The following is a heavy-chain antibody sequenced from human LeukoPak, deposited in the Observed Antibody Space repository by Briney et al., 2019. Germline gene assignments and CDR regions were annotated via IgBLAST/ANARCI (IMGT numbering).Heavy chain of an antibody. Sequence: ASVKVSCKASGYTFTSYGINWVRQATGQGLEWMGWMNPNSGNTGYAQKLQGRVTMTTDTSTSTAYMELRSLRSDDTAVYYCARSKGIAAAGTALGYWGQGTLVTVSS. CDR3: ARSKGIAAAGTALGY. J-gene: IGHJ4*02. V-gene: IGHV1-18*01. D-gene: IGHD6-13*01. CDR1: GYTFTSYG. CDR2: MNPNSGNT.